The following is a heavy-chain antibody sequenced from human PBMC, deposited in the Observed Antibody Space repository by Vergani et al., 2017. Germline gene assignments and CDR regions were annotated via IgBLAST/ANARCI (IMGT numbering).Heavy chain of an antibody. CDR2: IKQDGSEK. V-gene: IGHV3-7*01. Sequence: EVQLVESGGGLVQPGGSLRLSCAASGFTFSSYWMSWVRQAPGKGLEWVANIKQDGSEKYYVDSVQGRFTISRDNAKNSLYLQMNRLRAEDTAVYYCARKRSAVACYDYWGQGTLVTVSS. D-gene: IGHD2-15*01. CDR3: ARKRSAVACYDY. CDR1: GFTFSSYW. J-gene: IGHJ4*02.